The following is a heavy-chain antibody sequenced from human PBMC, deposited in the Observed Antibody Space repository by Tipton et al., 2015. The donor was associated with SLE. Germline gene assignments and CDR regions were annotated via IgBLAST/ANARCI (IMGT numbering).Heavy chain of an antibody. V-gene: IGHV4-59*01. J-gene: IGHJ3*02. D-gene: IGHD3-22*01. CDR2: ISYKGGT. Sequence: TLSLTCTISGDFISNYYWSWIRQPPGKGLEWIGYISYKGGTTYNPSLKSRVTISLSTSKTQFYLNLNSVTAADTAVYYCARDRGYHDSGGYYPYDAFDIWGQGTMVTVSS. CDR1: GDFISNYY. CDR3: ARDRGYHDSGGYYPYDAFDI.